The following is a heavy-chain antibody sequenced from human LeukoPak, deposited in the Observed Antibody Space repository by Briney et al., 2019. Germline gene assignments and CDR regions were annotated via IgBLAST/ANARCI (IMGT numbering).Heavy chain of an antibody. CDR2: IYYSGTT. V-gene: IGHV4-39*01. J-gene: IGHJ4*02. D-gene: IGHD6-19*01. Sequence: SETLSLTCTVSGGSIGSSSYYWGWIRQPPGKGLEWIGSIYYSGTTYYNPSLKSRVTISVDTSKNQFSLKLTSVTAADTAVYYCARSGYSSGWYAYYFDYWGQGTLVTVSS. CDR3: ARSGYSSGWYAYYFDY. CDR1: GGSIGSSSYY.